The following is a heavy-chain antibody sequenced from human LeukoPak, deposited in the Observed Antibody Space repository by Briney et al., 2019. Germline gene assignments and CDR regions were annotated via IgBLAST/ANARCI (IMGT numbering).Heavy chain of an antibody. J-gene: IGHJ4*02. D-gene: IGHD6-13*01. V-gene: IGHV3-23*01. Sequence: PGGSLRLSCVASGFTFSSYVMSWVRQAPGKGLEWVSNIGGSVGSMFYAASVKGRFAISRDNSKNTLFLQMNNLRVEDTAVYYCAKRGNSWDLFDYWGQGTLVTVSS. CDR1: GFTFSSYV. CDR2: IGGSVGSM. CDR3: AKRGNSWDLFDY.